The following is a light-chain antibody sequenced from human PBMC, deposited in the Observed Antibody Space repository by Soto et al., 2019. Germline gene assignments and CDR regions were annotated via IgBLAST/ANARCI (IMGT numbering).Light chain of an antibody. V-gene: IGKV1-39*01. CDR1: QSISSY. CDR3: QQSYSTPIT. Sequence: IQMTQSPSSLSASVGDRVPITCRASQSISSYLNWYQQKPGKAPKLLIYAASSLQSGVPSRFRGSGSGTDFTLTISSLQPEDFATYYCQQSYSTPITFGQGTRLEI. J-gene: IGKJ5*01. CDR2: AAS.